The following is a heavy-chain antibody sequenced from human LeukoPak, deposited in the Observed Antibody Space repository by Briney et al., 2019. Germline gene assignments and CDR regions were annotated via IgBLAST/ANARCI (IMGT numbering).Heavy chain of an antibody. CDR1: GFIFNKYW. CDR3: ARDIYYDSSGYYGSVY. CDR2: IKQDGSEK. V-gene: IGHV3-7*01. Sequence: GGSLRLSCAASGFIFNKYWMSWVRQAPGKGLEWVANIKQDGSEKYYADPVKGRFTISRDNAKNSLYLQMNSLRAEDMAVYYCARDIYYDSSGYYGSVYWGQGTLVTVSS. J-gene: IGHJ4*02. D-gene: IGHD3-22*01.